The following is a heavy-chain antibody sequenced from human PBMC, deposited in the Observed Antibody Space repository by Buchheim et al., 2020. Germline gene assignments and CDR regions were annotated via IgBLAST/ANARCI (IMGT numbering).Heavy chain of an antibody. CDR2: IKQDGSEK. CDR1: GFTFSSYW. D-gene: IGHD3-3*01. V-gene: IGHV3-7*01. Sequence: EVQLVESGGGLVQPGGSLRLSCAASGFTFSSYWMSWVRQAPGKGLEWVANIKQDGSEKYYVDSVKGRFTISRDNAKNSLYLQMNSLRAEDTAVYYCARGIDDFWSGYYVYYYYGMDVWGQGTT. J-gene: IGHJ6*02. CDR3: ARGIDDFWSGYYVYYYYGMDV.